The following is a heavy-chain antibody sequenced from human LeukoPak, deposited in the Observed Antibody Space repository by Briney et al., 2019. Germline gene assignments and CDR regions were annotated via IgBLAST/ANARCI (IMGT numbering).Heavy chain of an antibody. CDR3: ASPEYYVILTGFGH. CDR2: IIPIFGTA. CDR1: GGTFSSYA. Sequence: ASVKVSCKASGGTFSSYAISWVRQAPGQGLEWMGGIIPIFGTANYAQKFQGRVTITTDESTSTAYMELSSPRSEDTAVYYCASPEYYVILTGFGHWGQGTLVTVSS. D-gene: IGHD3-9*01. J-gene: IGHJ4*02. V-gene: IGHV1-69*05.